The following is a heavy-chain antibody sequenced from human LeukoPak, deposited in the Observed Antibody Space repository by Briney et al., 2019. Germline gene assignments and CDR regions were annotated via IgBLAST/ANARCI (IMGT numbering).Heavy chain of an antibody. CDR2: ISGSGGST. J-gene: IGHJ4*02. CDR1: GFTFSSYA. D-gene: IGHD2-2*01. V-gene: IGHV3-23*01. Sequence: GGSLRLSCAASGFTFSSYAMSWVRQAPGKGLEWVSAISGSGGSTYYADSVKGRFTISRDNSKNTLYLQMNSLRAEDTAVYYCAKCIVVVPAVSHFDYWGQGTLVTVPS. CDR3: AKCIVVVPAVSHFDY.